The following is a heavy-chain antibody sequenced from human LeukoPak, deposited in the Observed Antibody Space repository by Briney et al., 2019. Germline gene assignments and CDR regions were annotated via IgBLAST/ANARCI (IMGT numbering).Heavy chain of an antibody. Sequence: SETLSLTCAVYGGSFSGYYWSWIRQPPGKGLDWIGEINHSGSTNYNPSLKSRVTISVDTSKNQFSLKLSSVTAADAAVYYCARRYDYVWGAHGWFDPWGQGTLVTVSS. CDR2: INHSGST. J-gene: IGHJ5*02. D-gene: IGHD3-16*01. V-gene: IGHV4-34*01. CDR1: GGSFSGYY. CDR3: ARRYDYVWGAHGWFDP.